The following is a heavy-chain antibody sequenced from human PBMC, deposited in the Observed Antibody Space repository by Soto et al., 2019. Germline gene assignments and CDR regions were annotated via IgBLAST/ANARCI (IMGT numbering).Heavy chain of an antibody. V-gene: IGHV4-31*03. Sequence: SETLSLTCTVSGGSISSGGYYWSWIRQHPGKGLEWIGYIYYSGSTYYNPSLKSRVTISVDTSKNQFSLKLSSVTAADTAVYYCAREIYYYDSSGYYSSDWGQGTLVTVSS. CDR3: AREIYYYDSSGYYSSD. CDR2: IYYSGST. CDR1: GGSISSGGYY. J-gene: IGHJ4*02. D-gene: IGHD3-22*01.